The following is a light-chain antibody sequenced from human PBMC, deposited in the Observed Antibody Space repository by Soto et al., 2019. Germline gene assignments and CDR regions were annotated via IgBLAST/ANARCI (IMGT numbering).Light chain of an antibody. V-gene: IGLV2-14*03. CDR1: NREVGGYNY. CDR3: SSYTSSFKLAV. CDR2: DVS. Sequence: QSAPTQPAPRSGSPGQALTIFFTRNNREVGGYNYVSWYQQHPGSAPKLMIYDVSSRPSGVSNRFSGSKSGNTASLTISGLQAEDEADYYCSSYTSSFKLAVFGSGTKVTVL. J-gene: IGLJ1*01.